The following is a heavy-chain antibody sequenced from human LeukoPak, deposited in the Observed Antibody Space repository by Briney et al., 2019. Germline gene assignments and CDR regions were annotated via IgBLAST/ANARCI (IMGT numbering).Heavy chain of an antibody. D-gene: IGHD1-7*01. Sequence: SETLSLTCTVSGGSISSYYWSWIRQPPGKGLEWTGYIYYSGSTNYNPSLKSRVTISVDTSKNQFSLKLSSVTAADTAVYYCAISITGTTPWFDHWGQGTLVTVSS. V-gene: IGHV4-59*01. J-gene: IGHJ5*02. CDR2: IYYSGST. CDR3: AISITGTTPWFDH. CDR1: GGSISSYY.